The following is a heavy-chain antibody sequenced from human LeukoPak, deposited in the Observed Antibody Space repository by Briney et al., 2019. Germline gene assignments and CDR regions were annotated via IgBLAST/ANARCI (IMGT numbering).Heavy chain of an antibody. D-gene: IGHD3-3*01. J-gene: IGHJ4*02. Sequence: SETLSLTCTVSGGSISSSSYYWGWIRQPPGKGLEWIGSIYYSGSTYYNPSLKSRVTISVDTSKNQFSLKLSSVTAADTAVYYCACLRFLEWPPAVWGQGTLVTVSS. CDR2: IYYSGST. CDR3: ACLRFLEWPPAV. CDR1: GGSISSSSYY. V-gene: IGHV4-39*01.